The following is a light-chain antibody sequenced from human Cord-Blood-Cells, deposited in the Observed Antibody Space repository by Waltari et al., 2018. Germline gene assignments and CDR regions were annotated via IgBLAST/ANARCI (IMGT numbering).Light chain of an antibody. J-gene: IGKJ1*01. CDR3: QQYGSSAWT. CDR1: QSVSSSY. CDR2: GAS. Sequence: EIVLTQSPGTLSLSPGERATLSCRASQSVSSSYLAWYQQKPGQAPRLLIYGASSRATGIPDRFSGSRSGTDFTLTIGRLEPEDFAVYYCQQYGSSAWTFGQGTKVEIK. V-gene: IGKV3-20*01.